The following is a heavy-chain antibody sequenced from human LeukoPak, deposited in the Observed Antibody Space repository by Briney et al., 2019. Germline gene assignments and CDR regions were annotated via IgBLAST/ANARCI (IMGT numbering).Heavy chain of an antibody. CDR3: AKGSGSGWYGWFAP. V-gene: IGHV3-21*04. D-gene: IGHD6-19*01. CDR1: GFTFKNYG. J-gene: IGHJ5*02. CDR2: ISSGSSYI. Sequence: GGSLRLSCAASGFTFKNYGMNWVRQAPGKGLEWVSSISSGSSYIDYADSLQGRFTISRDNSKNTFYLQMNSLRAEDTAVYSCAKGSGSGWYGWFAPWGQGTLVTVSS.